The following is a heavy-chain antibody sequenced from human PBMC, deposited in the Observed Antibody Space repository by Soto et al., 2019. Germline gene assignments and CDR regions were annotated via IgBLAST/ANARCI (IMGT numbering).Heavy chain of an antibody. D-gene: IGHD3-22*01. CDR3: ARGVYYYDSSGYSSDYYGMDV. CDR2: ISSSGSTI. V-gene: IGHV3-48*03. Sequence: GGSLRLSCAASGFTFSSYEMNWVRQAPGKGLEWVSYISSSGSTIYYADSVKGRFTISRDNAKNSLYLQMNSLGAEDTAVYYCARGVYYYDSSGYSSDYYGMDVWGQGTTVTVSS. CDR1: GFTFSSYE. J-gene: IGHJ6*02.